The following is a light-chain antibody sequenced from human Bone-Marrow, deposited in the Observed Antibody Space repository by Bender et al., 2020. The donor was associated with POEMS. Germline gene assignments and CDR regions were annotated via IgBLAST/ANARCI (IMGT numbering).Light chain of an antibody. V-gene: IGLV3-21*02. J-gene: IGLJ2*01. CDR2: DDN. Sequence: SYALTQPPSVSVAPGQTATITCGGRTIGSKSVHWYQQKAGQAPVLLVFDDNVRPSGIPGRFSGSNAGNTATLIISGTQAVDEADYYCQSWDRTTVVFGGGTKLTVL. CDR3: QSWDRTTVV. CDR1: TIGSKS.